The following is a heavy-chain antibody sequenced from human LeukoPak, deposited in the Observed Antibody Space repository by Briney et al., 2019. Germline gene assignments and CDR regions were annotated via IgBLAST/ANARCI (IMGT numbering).Heavy chain of an antibody. CDR3: ARDGGGNRNFDY. D-gene: IGHD4-23*01. Sequence: SETLSLTCSVSGGSISSYYWSWIRQPPGKGLEWIGYISYSGSTNYNPSLKSRVTISVDTSKDQFSLKLCSVTAADTAVYYCARDGGGNRNFDYWGQGTLVTVSS. V-gene: IGHV4-59*12. J-gene: IGHJ4*02. CDR2: ISYSGST. CDR1: GGSISSYY.